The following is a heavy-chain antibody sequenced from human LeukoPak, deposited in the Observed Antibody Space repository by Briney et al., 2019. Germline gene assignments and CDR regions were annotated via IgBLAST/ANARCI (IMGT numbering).Heavy chain of an antibody. CDR1: GGSFSGYY. CDR3: ARRLYVYYGSGSYVD. Sequence: SETLSLTCAVYGGSFSGYYWSWIRQPPGKGLEWIGEINHSGSTNYNPSLKSRVTISVDMSKNQFSLKLSSVTAADTAVYYCARRLYVYYGSGSYVDWGQGTLVTVSS. CDR2: INHSGST. D-gene: IGHD3-10*01. J-gene: IGHJ4*02. V-gene: IGHV4-34*01.